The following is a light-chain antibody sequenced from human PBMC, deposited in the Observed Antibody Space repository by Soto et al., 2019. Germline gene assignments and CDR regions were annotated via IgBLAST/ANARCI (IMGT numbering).Light chain of an antibody. V-gene: IGKV1-6*01. CDR1: QGIRND. CDR2: AAS. J-gene: IGKJ2*01. Sequence: AIQMTQSPSSLSASVGDRVAITCRASQGIRNDLGWYQQKPGKAPKLLIYAASSLETGVPSRFSGSGSGTDFTLTISSLQPEDFATYYCLQDYIYTPTFGQGTKLEIK. CDR3: LQDYIYTPT.